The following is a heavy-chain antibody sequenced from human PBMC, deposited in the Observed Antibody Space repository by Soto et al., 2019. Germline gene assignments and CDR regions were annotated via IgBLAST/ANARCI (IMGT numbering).Heavy chain of an antibody. J-gene: IGHJ3*01. CDR1: GLTFSNYA. D-gene: IGHD6-19*01. CDR3: VKEGSGWYSRGCFDL. V-gene: IGHV3-23*01. CDR2: ISGSGDST. Sequence: GGSLRLSCAASGLTFSNYAMNWVRQAPGKGLEWVSNISGSGDSTYYADSVKGRFTISRDNSKNTLYLQMNSLRAEDTAIYYCVKEGSGWYSRGCFDLWGRGTMVTVSS.